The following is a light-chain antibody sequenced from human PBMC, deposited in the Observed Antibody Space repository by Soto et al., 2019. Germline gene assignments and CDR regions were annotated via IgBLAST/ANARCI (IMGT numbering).Light chain of an antibody. CDR2: SNN. CDR1: SSNIGSNT. J-gene: IGLJ2*01. V-gene: IGLV1-44*01. CDR3: AAWDASLSGHVV. Sequence: QSVLTQPPSASGTPGQRVTISCSGSSSNIGSNTVNWYQQLPGTAPKLLIYSNNQRPSGVPDRFSGSKSGTSSSLAISGLQSEDEADYYCAAWDASLSGHVVFGGGTKLTVL.